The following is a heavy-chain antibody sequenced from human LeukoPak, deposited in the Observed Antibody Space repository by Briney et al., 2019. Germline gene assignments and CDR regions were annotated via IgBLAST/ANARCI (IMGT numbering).Heavy chain of an antibody. Sequence: SETLSLTCIVSGGTISVYYWSWIRQPPGKGLEWMGYIYGGGITNYTTSLKSRVTISRDTSKNQFSLRLSSVTGADTAVYYCARDRELGYWGQGALVTVSS. CDR2: IYGGGIT. CDR3: ARDRELGY. V-gene: IGHV4-59*01. J-gene: IGHJ4*02. D-gene: IGHD3-10*01. CDR1: GGTISVYY.